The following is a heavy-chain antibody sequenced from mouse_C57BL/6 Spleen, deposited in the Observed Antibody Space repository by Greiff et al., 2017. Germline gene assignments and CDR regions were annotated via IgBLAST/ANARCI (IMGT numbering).Heavy chain of an antibody. CDR1: GYTFTDYY. CDR3: AEGGGDAYFDY. V-gene: IGHV1-76*01. Sequence: VQLQQSGAELVRPGASVKLSCKASGYTFTDYYINWVKQRPGQGLEWIARIYPGSGNTYYNEKFKGKATLTAEKSSSTAYMQLSSLTSEDSAVYFCAEGGGDAYFDYWGQGTTLTVAS. J-gene: IGHJ2*01. CDR2: IYPGSGNT. D-gene: IGHD1-1*02.